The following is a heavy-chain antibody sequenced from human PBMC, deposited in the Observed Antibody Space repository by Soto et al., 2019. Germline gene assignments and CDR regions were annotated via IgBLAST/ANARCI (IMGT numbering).Heavy chain of an antibody. Sequence: GASEKVSCKASGYTFTSYGISWVRQAPGQGLEWLGWITTYNGNTTSAHKLQGTVSMATSTSTSTAYLELGSLRSADAAVYYCARTIVVVPAANSLNFDYWGQGTLVTVSS. CDR1: GYTFTSYG. J-gene: IGHJ4*02. CDR3: ARTIVVVPAANSLNFDY. CDR2: ITTYNGNT. V-gene: IGHV1-18*01. D-gene: IGHD2-2*01.